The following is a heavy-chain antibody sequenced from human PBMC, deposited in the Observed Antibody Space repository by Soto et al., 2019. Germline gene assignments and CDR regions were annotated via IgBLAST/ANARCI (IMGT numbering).Heavy chain of an antibody. CDR3: AKAVDISVRGVPPSDC. Sequence: QSGGSLRLSCAASGFIFNRFGMHWVRQAPGKGLEWVAVISYDGSNKYYSDSVKGRFTISRDNSQNTLSLQMNNLRPEDTAMYYCAKAVDISVRGVPPSDCWGQGTLVTVSS. CDR1: GFIFNRFG. D-gene: IGHD3-10*02. J-gene: IGHJ4*02. CDR2: ISYDGSNK. V-gene: IGHV3-30*18.